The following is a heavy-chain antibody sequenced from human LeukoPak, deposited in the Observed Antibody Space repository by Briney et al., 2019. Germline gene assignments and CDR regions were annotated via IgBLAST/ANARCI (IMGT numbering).Heavy chain of an antibody. CDR1: GSTFSSYW. J-gene: IGHJ4*02. CDR2: IKQDGSEK. Sequence: PGGSLRLSCAASGSTFSSYWMSWVRQAPGKGLEWVANIKQDGSEKYYVDSVKGRFTISRENAKNSLYLQMNSLRAGDTAVYYCARGYYDSSGYYSFDYWGQGTLVTVSS. D-gene: IGHD3-22*01. CDR3: ARGYYDSSGYYSFDY. V-gene: IGHV3-7*01.